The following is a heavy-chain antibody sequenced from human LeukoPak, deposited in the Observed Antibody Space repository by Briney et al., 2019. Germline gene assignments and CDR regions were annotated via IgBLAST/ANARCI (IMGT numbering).Heavy chain of an antibody. J-gene: IGHJ4*02. CDR1: GFTFSSYS. CDR2: ISSSSSTI. Sequence: GGSLRLSCTASGFTFSSYSMNWVRQAPGKGLEWVSYISSSSSTIYYADSVKGRFTISGDNAKNSLYLQMNSLRAEDTAVYYCAKDRYCSSTRCYGDFDYWGQGTLVTVSS. CDR3: AKDRYCSSTRCYGDFDY. D-gene: IGHD2-2*01. V-gene: IGHV3-48*04.